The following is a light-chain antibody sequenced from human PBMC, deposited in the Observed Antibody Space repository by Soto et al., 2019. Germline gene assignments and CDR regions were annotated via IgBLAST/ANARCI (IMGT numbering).Light chain of an antibody. V-gene: IGKV1-5*03. CDR3: QHYNSYSEA. CDR1: QTISSW. J-gene: IGKJ1*01. Sequence: IQMTQSPSAVSESLGDRVTITCLASQTISSWLAWYQQKPGKAPKLLIYKASTLKSGVPSRFSGSGSGTEFTLTISSLQPDDFATYYCQHYNSYSEAFGQGTKLDI. CDR2: KAS.